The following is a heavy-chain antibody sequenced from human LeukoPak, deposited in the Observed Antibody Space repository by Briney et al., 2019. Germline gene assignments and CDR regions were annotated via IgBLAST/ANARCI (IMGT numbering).Heavy chain of an antibody. V-gene: IGHV4-4*07. CDR2: LYVGGFT. CDR3: AREGRYYDGSGYYGFDY. CDR1: GGSITNNY. J-gene: IGHJ4*02. Sequence: SETLSLTCIVSGGSITNNYWSWIRQPAGKGLEWIGRLYVGGFTEYNPSLKGRVTVSEDTSKNQFSLRLTSVTAADTAVYYCAREGRYYDGSGYYGFDYWGRGTLVTVSS. D-gene: IGHD3-22*01.